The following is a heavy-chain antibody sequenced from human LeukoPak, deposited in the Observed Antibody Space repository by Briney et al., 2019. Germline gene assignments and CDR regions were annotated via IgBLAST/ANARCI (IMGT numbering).Heavy chain of an antibody. CDR3: ARVYDSSGHYPIDY. D-gene: IGHD3-22*01. CDR2: MNPNSDNT. J-gene: IGHJ4*02. CDR1: GYTFTSYD. Sequence: WASVTVSCQASGYTFTSYDINWVRQATGQGLEWMGWMNPNSDNTGYARKFQGRVTITRNTSISTAYMELSSLRSEDTAVYYCARVYDSSGHYPIDYWGQGTLVTVSS. V-gene: IGHV1-8*01.